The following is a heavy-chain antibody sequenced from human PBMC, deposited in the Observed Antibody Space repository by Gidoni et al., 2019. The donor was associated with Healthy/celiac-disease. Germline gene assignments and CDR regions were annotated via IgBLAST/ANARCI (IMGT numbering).Heavy chain of an antibody. CDR3: ARPQTGYSGLIDY. J-gene: IGHJ4*02. CDR1: GFTFSSYA. Sequence: QVQLVESGGGVVQPGRSLRLSCAASGFTFSSYAMHWVRQAPGKGLEWVAVISYEGSNKYYAESVKGRFTISRDNSKNTLYLQMNSLRAEDTAVYYCARPQTGYSGLIDYWGQGTLVTVSS. V-gene: IGHV3-30-3*01. CDR2: ISYEGSNK. D-gene: IGHD5-12*01.